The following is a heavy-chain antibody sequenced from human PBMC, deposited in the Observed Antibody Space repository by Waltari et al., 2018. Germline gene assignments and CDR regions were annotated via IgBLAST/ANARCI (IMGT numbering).Heavy chain of an antibody. CDR1: GFTLNSLW. Sequence: EVQLVESGGGLVQPGGSLRISCSASGFTLNSLWMSWVRQAPGKGLEWVANINQDGSAKFYLDSVRGRFTVSRDNTQSSLFLQMNSLTAEDTAVYYCTRRFFNYYWYGMDVWGQGTTVAVSS. J-gene: IGHJ6*02. V-gene: IGHV3-7*03. CDR3: TRRFFNYYWYGMDV. D-gene: IGHD3-3*01. CDR2: INQDGSAK.